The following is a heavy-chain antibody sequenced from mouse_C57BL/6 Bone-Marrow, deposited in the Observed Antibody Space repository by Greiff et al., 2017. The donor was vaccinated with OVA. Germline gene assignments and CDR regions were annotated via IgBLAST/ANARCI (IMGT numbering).Heavy chain of an antibody. J-gene: IGHJ3*01. D-gene: IGHD2-3*01. CDR3: ARDHDGYYPWFAY. V-gene: IGHV1-78*01. CDR1: GYTFTDHT. CDR2: IYPRDGST. Sequence: VQLQQSDAELVKPGASVKISCKVSGYTFTDHTIHWMKQRPEQGLEWIGYIYPRDGSTKYNEKFKGKATLTAEKSSSTAYMQLNSLTSEDSAVYVCARDHDGYYPWFAYWGQGTLVTVSA.